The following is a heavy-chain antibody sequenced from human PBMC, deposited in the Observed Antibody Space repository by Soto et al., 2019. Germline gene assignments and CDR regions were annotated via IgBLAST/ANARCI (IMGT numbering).Heavy chain of an antibody. J-gene: IGHJ6*02. Sequence: GGSLRLSCAASGFTFSGSAMHWVRQASGKGLEWVGRIRSKANSYATAYAASVKGRFTISRDDSKNTAYLQMNSLRAEDTAVYYCARDRIPTGMDVWAKGPRSPSP. CDR3: ARDRIPTGMDV. CDR2: IRSKANSYAT. V-gene: IGHV3-73*01. CDR1: GFTFSGSA.